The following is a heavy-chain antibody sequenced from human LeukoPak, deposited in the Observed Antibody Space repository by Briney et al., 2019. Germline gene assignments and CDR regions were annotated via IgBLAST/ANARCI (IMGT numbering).Heavy chain of an antibody. CDR2: IGSDGTKK. CDR3: ARVILFGVAGYTVGYFDL. Sequence: GGSLRLSCAASGFTFSSYSMNWVRQSPGKGLDWMAFIGSDGTKKYSADSVKGRFTISRDNSKTTLYLQMNSLRADDTAVYYCARVILFGVAGYTVGYFDLWGRGTLVTVSS. CDR1: GFTFSSYS. V-gene: IGHV3-30*02. J-gene: IGHJ2*01. D-gene: IGHD6-19*01.